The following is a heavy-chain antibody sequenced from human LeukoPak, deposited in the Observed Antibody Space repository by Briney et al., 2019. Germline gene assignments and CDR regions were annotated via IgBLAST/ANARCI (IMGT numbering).Heavy chain of an antibody. CDR2: IYTSGST. D-gene: IGHD1-26*01. CDR1: GGSIGSYY. Sequence: SETLSLTCTVSGGSIGSYYWSWIRQPAGKGLEWIGRIYTSGSTNYNASLKSRVSMSVDTSKNQFFLKLSSVTAADTAVFYCARENSGSYREFDYWGQGTLVTVSS. J-gene: IGHJ4*02. V-gene: IGHV4-4*07. CDR3: ARENSGSYREFDY.